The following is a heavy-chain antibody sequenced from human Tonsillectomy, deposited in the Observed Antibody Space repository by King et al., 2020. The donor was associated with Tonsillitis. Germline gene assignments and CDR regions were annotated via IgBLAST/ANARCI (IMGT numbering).Heavy chain of an antibody. CDR3: AKDLEISSGYYYPGAFDF. D-gene: IGHD3-22*01. V-gene: IGHV3-23*04. CDR1: GFTFRSYA. CDR2: ISGNSINT. Sequence: VQLVESGGGLVQPGGSLRLSCAASGFTFRSYAMSWVRQAPGKGLEWVSAISGNSINTYYADSVKGRFTISRNNSKNTVFLQINSRRAEDTAVYYCAKDLEISSGYYYPGAFDFWGQGTMVTVSS. J-gene: IGHJ3*01.